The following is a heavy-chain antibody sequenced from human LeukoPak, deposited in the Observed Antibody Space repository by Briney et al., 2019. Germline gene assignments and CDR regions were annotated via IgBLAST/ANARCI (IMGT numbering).Heavy chain of an antibody. J-gene: IGHJ2*01. D-gene: IGHD6-13*01. CDR2: ISGKGDNT. CDR1: GFTFEEYA. Sequence: PGESLRHSCAASGFTFEEYAMHWVRQVPGQGLEWVALISGKGDNTQYAEPVKGRFTVSRDNRKNSLSLQMDGLRVEDTALFYCAKDGYKAAGYFDLWGRGTLVTVSS. V-gene: IGHV3-43*02. CDR3: AKDGYKAAGYFDL.